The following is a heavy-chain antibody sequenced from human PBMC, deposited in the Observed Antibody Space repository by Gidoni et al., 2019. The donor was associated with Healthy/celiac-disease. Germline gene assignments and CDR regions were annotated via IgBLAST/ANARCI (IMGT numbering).Heavy chain of an antibody. CDR1: GGSFSGYY. V-gene: IGHV4-34*01. CDR2: INHSGST. D-gene: IGHD3-3*01. Sequence: QVQLQQWGAGLLKPSETLSLTCAVYGGSFSGYYWSWIRQPPGKGLEWIGEINHSGSTNYNPSLKSRVTISVDTSKNQFSLKLSSVTAADTAVYYCARATNLGFLEWSIDFDYWGQGTLVTVSS. CDR3: ARATNLGFLEWSIDFDY. J-gene: IGHJ4*02.